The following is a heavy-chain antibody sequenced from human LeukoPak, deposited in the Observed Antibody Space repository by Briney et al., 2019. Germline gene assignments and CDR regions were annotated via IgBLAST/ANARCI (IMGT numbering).Heavy chain of an antibody. V-gene: IGHV4-59*08. CDR3: ARLSPVQAVQHYYYHSMDG. D-gene: IGHD1-1*01. Sequence: PSETLSLTCTVSVASISSSYWSWIRQSPGKGLEWIGYIHYSVSTTFNPSPKSRVTMSSDTSKHQLSLNLSSVTAADTAVYYCARLSPVQAVQHYYYHSMDGWGKGTTVTVSS. CDR1: VASISSSY. CDR2: IHYSVST. J-gene: IGHJ6*03.